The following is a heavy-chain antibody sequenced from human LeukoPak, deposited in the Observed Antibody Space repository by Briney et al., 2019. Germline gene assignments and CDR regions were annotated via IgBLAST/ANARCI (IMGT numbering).Heavy chain of an antibody. V-gene: IGHV4-34*01. J-gene: IGHJ1*01. CDR1: GGSFSIYY. Sequence: SETLSLNCAVYGGSFSIYYWNWIRQPPGNWLELIGAINDCGSTNYNASLKSRVTISVDTSKNQFSLKLSSVTAADTAVYYCERASKRDCPNGVCRDRYFQHWGQGTLVTVSS. D-gene: IGHD2-8*01. CDR2: INDCGST. CDR3: ERASKRDCPNGVCRDRYFQH.